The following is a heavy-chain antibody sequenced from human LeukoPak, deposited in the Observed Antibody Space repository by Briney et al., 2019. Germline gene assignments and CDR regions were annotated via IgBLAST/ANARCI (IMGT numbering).Heavy chain of an antibody. J-gene: IGHJ4*02. CDR1: GFTFTSYW. V-gene: IGHV3-7*01. D-gene: IGHD6-6*01. Sequence: GGSLRLSCAASGFTFTSYWMCWVRQAPGKGLEWVANIKRDGSEKYYVDSVKGRFTISRDNAKNSLYLQMNSLRAEDTAVYYCARVYHSSSGRAIDYWGQGTLVTVSS. CDR3: ARVYHSSSGRAIDY. CDR2: IKRDGSEK.